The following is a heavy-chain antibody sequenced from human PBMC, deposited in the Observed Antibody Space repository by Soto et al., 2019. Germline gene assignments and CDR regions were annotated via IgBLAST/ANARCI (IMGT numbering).Heavy chain of an antibody. CDR3: TTRPITMVRGVPGPYGMDV. J-gene: IGHJ6*02. CDR2: IKSKTDGGTT. V-gene: IGHV3-15*07. CDR1: GFTFSNAW. Sequence: GGSLRLSCAASGFTFSNAWMNWVRQAPGKGLEWVGRIKSKTDGGTTDYAAPVKGRFTISRDDSKNTLYLQMNSLKTEDTAVYYCTTRPITMVRGVPGPYGMDVWGQGTTVTVSS. D-gene: IGHD3-10*01.